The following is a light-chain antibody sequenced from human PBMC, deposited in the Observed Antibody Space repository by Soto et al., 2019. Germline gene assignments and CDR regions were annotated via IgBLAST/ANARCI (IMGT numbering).Light chain of an antibody. V-gene: IGLV2-11*01. CDR2: GVN. Sequence: QSALTQPRSVSGSPGQSVTISCTGTSSDVGGYNYVSWYQHHPDKAPKLVIYGVNERPSGVPDRFSGSKSGNTASLTISGLQAEDEADYYCCSYAGNYTYVFGTGTKLTVL. CDR1: SSDVGGYNY. CDR3: CSYAGNYTYV. J-gene: IGLJ1*01.